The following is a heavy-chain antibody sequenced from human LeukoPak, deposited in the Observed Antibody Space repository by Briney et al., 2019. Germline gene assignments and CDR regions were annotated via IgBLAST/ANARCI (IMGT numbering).Heavy chain of an antibody. CDR1: GGSVSSDIYH. CDR3: ATYYVGVGGRGR. Sequence: SETLSLTCIVSGGSVSSDIYHWSWIRQAPGKGLEWIGHNGNANYNPSLQSRVTISIDTSKNHFTLSLNSVTAADTAVYYCATYYVGVGGRGRWGPGTLVTVPS. D-gene: IGHD2-21*01. CDR2: NGNA. V-gene: IGHV4-61*01. J-gene: IGHJ4*02.